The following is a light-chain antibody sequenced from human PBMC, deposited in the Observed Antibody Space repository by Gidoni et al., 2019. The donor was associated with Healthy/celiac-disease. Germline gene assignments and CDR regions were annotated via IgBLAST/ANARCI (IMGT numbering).Light chain of an antibody. CDR2: KAS. CDR1: QSISSW. CDR3: QQYNSYRWT. J-gene: IGKJ1*01. V-gene: IGKV1-5*03. Sequence: DIQMTQSPSTLSASVGDRVTITCRPSQSISSWLAWYQQKPGKAPKLLIYKASSLESGVPSSFSGSGSGTEFTLTISSLQPHDFATYYCQQYNSYRWTFGQGTKVEIK.